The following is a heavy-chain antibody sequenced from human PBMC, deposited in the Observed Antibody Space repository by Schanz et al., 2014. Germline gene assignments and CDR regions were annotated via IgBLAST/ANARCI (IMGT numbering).Heavy chain of an antibody. D-gene: IGHD4-17*01. CDR1: GLTFSDYY. CDR2: ISSSSSYT. J-gene: IGHJ4*02. CDR3: ARGYGDSPTDF. V-gene: IGHV3-11*03. Sequence: VLLLESGGRVERPGGSLRLSCAASGLTFSDYYMSWIRQAPGKGLEWVSYISSSSSYTNYADSVKGRFTISRDNAKNSLYLQMNSLRAEDTAVYYCARGYGDSPTDFWGQGTLVTVSS.